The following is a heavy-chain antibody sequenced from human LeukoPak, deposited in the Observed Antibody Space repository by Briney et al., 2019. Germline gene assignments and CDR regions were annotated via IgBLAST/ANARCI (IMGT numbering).Heavy chain of an antibody. CDR2: IYTSGST. D-gene: IGHD6-13*01. CDR1: GESISSGPTY. Sequence: SETLSLTCNVSGESISSGPTYWSWIRQPAGKGLEWIGRIYTSGSTNYNPSLKSRVTMSVDTSKNQFSLKLSSVTAADTAVYYCAGTGWQQLVHDAFDIWGQGTMVTVSS. CDR3: AGTGWQQLVHDAFDI. V-gene: IGHV4-61*02. J-gene: IGHJ3*02.